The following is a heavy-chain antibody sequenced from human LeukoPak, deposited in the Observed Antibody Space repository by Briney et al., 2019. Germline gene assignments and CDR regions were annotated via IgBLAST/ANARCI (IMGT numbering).Heavy chain of an antibody. CDR1: GFTFDDYG. Sequence: GGSLRLSCAASGFTFDDYGMSWVRQAPGKGLEWVSGINWNGGSTGYADSVKGRFTISRDNAKNSLYLQMNSLRAEDTALYYCARDPDSSSSRDDWFDPWGQGTLVTVSS. V-gene: IGHV3-20*04. D-gene: IGHD6-6*01. J-gene: IGHJ5*02. CDR2: INWNGGST. CDR3: ARDPDSSSSRDDWFDP.